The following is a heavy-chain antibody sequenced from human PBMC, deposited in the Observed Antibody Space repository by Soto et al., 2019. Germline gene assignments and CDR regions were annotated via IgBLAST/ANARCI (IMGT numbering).Heavy chain of an antibody. CDR1: GFSLSTSGVG. CDR2: IYWDDDK. J-gene: IGHJ3*02. CDR3: AHRAVAGSIAFDI. V-gene: IGHV2-5*02. Sequence: QITLKESGPPLVKPTQPLTLTCTFSGFSLSTSGVGVGWIRQPPGKALEWLALIYWDDDKRYSASLKSRLTITKDASKNKMVITMTNIDHVDTATYYCAHRAVAGSIAFDIWGQGTMVTVSS. D-gene: IGHD6-19*01.